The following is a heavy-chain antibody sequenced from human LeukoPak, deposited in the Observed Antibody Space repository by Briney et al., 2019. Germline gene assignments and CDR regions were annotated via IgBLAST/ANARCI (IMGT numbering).Heavy chain of an antibody. CDR2: IHSDGNLK. CDR1: GFSLSNFG. Sequence: PGGSLRLSCAASGFSLSNFGTHWVRQAPGKGLEWLTFIHSDGNLKYYADSVKGRFSIFRDISRNTIYVQMNSLTVEDTSIYYCVKDRPYFDQWGQGTLVTVSS. CDR3: VKDRPYFDQ. V-gene: IGHV3-30*02. J-gene: IGHJ4*02.